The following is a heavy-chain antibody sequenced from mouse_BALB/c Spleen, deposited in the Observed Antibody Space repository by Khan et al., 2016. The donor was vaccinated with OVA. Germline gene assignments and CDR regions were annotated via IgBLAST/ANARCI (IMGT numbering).Heavy chain of an antibody. CDR2: INTYTGEP. D-gene: IGHD6-1*01. V-gene: IGHV9-3-1*01. J-gene: IGHJ2*01. CDR1: GYTFTNYV. CDR3: GRCRGGY. Sequence: QIQLVQSGPELKKPGETVKISCKASGYTFTNYVMNWVKQSPGKGLKWMGWINTYTGEPTFADDFKGRFAFSLETSASTAFLQINSLKNEDPATLFCGRCRGGYWGQGTTLTVSS.